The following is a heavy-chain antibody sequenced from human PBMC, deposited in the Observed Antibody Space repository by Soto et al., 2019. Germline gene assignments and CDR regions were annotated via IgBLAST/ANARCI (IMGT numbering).Heavy chain of an antibody. CDR1: GFTFSSNA. D-gene: IGHD3-10*01. CDR2: ISANGAGT. V-gene: IGHV3-23*01. Sequence: GGSLRLSCAASGFTFSSNAMSWVRQAPGKGLEWVSTISANGAGTYYADSVKGRFTISRDSSKNTLFLQMVSLRAEDTAVYYCAKRFPYYFDYWGQGTLVTVS. CDR3: AKRFPYYFDY. J-gene: IGHJ4*02.